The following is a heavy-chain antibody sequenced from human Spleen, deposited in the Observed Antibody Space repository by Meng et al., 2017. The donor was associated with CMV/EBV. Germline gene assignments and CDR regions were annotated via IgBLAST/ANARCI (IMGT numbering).Heavy chain of an antibody. D-gene: IGHD2-8*02. CDR2: MNPNSGNT. Sequence: YDINWVRQASGHGLEWMGWMNPNSGNTGYAQNFQGRLSMTISTSTSTAYMELNSLRSEDTAVYYCTRDGHTGRHGWRYDTGWFDPWGQGTLVTVSS. J-gene: IGHJ5*02. CDR1: YD. CDR3: TRDGHTGRHGWRYDTGWFDP. V-gene: IGHV1-8*01.